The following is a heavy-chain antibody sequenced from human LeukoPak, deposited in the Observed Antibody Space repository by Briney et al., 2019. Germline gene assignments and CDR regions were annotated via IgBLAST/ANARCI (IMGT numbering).Heavy chain of an antibody. CDR3: AKDASPWIQLWFDY. V-gene: IGHV1-2*02. CDR1: GYTFTDYY. Sequence: ASVKVSCKASGYTFTDYYIHRVRQAPGQGLEWMGCINPDTGGTKYAQKFQGRVTMTRDTSITTAYMELSRLRSDDTAVYFCAKDASPWIQLWFDYWGQGTLVTVSS. CDR2: INPDTGGT. D-gene: IGHD5-18*01. J-gene: IGHJ4*02.